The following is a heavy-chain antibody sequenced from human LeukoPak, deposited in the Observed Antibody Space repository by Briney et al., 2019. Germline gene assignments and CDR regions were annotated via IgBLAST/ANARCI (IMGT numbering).Heavy chain of an antibody. CDR2: IQPDGIEK. D-gene: IGHD6-13*01. Sequence: GGSLRLSCAASGFIFSSSWMSWVRQAPGKGLEWVANIQPDGIEKNYVDSVKGRFTISRDNAKNSLYLQMNSLRADDTAVYYCAREGYSPYWGQGTLVTVSS. V-gene: IGHV3-7*01. CDR1: GFIFSSSW. CDR3: AREGYSPY. J-gene: IGHJ4*02.